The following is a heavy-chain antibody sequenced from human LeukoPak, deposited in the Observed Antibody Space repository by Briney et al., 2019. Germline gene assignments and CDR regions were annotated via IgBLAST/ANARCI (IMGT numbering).Heavy chain of an antibody. CDR2: IYHNGNT. CDR1: TYSISSGYY. J-gene: IGHJ4*02. V-gene: IGHV4-38-2*02. D-gene: IGHD5-18*01. CDR3: ARIEAVTRGYNHAYYFDY. Sequence: SETLSLTCTVSTYSISSGYYWGWIRQPPGKRLEWIGNIYHNGNTYYNPSLKSRVTISVDTSKKQFSLKLRTATAADTAVYYCARIEAVTRGYNHAYYFDYWGQGTLVTVSS.